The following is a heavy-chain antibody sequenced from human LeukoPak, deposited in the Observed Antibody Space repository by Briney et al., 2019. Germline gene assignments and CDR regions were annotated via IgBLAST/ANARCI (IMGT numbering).Heavy chain of an antibody. D-gene: IGHD1-26*01. CDR3: ARGGRFYLDY. J-gene: IGHJ4*02. V-gene: IGHV3-74*01. CDR2: MNSDGSIK. Sequence: QTGGSLRLSCAPSGFTFTTSWMHWVRQAPGKGLVWVSRMNSDGSIKNYADSVKGRFTISRDNAKNTLYLQMNSLTVEDTAAYYCARGGRFYLDYWGQETLVTVSS. CDR1: GFTFTTSW.